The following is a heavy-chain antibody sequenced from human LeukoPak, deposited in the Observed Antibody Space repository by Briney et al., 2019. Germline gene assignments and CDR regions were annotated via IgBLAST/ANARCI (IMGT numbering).Heavy chain of an antibody. CDR3: ARGLRYCSSTSCYTVDY. Sequence: GGSLRLSCAASGFTFSSYWMSWVRQAPGKGLEWVANIKQDGSEKYYVDSVKGRFTISRDNAKNSLYLQMNSLRAEDTAVYYCARGLRYCSSTSCYTVDYWGQGTLVTVSS. D-gene: IGHD2-2*02. CDR1: GFTFSSYW. V-gene: IGHV3-7*01. J-gene: IGHJ4*02. CDR2: IKQDGSEK.